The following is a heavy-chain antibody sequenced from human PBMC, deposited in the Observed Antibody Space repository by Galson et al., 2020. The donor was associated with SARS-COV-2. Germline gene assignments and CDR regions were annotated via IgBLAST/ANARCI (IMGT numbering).Heavy chain of an antibody. D-gene: IGHD2-15*01. CDR2: INHSGST. Sequence: SETLSLTCAVYGGSFSGYYWSWIRQPPGKGLEWIGQINHSGSTNYNPSLKTRVTISVDTSKNKFSLKLSSVTAADTAVYYCARGEGYCSGGSCLRQDRNWFDPWGQGTLVTVSS. J-gene: IGHJ5*02. V-gene: IGHV4-34*01. CDR1: GGSFSGYY. CDR3: ARGEGYCSGGSCLRQDRNWFDP.